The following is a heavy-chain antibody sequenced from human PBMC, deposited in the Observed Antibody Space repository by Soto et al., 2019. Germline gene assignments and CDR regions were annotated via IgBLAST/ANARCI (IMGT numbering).Heavy chain of an antibody. CDR3: ARDYYRSSGWYGEEPQPTDSDY. D-gene: IGHD6-19*01. CDR1: GYSFTSYW. CDR2: IHPGDSDT. V-gene: IGHV5-51*01. Sequence: GESLKISCKGSGYSFTSYWIGWVRQMPGKGLEWMGIIHPGDSDTRYSPSFQGQVTISADKSISTAYLQWSSLKASDTAMYYCARDYYRSSGWYGEEPQPTDSDYWGQGTLVTVSS. J-gene: IGHJ4*02.